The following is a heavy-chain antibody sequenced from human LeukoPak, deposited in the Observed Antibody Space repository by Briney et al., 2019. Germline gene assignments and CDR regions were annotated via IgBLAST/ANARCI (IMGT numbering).Heavy chain of an antibody. Sequence: SETLSLTCTVSGGSISSYYWSWIRQPARNGLEWIGRIYTSGSTNYNPSLKSRVTMSVDTSKNQFSLKLSSVTAADTAVYYCARDLDYYDSSGYLNWFDPWGQGTLVTVSS. CDR2: IYTSGST. J-gene: IGHJ5*02. CDR1: GGSISSYY. D-gene: IGHD3-22*01. V-gene: IGHV4-4*07. CDR3: ARDLDYYDSSGYLNWFDP.